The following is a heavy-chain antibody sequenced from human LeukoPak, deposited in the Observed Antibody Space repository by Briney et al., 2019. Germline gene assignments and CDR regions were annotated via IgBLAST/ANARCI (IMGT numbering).Heavy chain of an antibody. J-gene: IGHJ4*02. Sequence: GGSLRLSCAASGFTFRSHGMHWVRQAPGKGLEWVAFIWYDGSNKYCTDSVKGRFTISGDNSKNTLYLQMNSLRAEDTAVYYCAGDRATSYFDYWGQGALVTISS. CDR1: GFTFRSHG. CDR3: AGDRATSYFDY. D-gene: IGHD1-26*01. V-gene: IGHV3-33*01. CDR2: IWYDGSNK.